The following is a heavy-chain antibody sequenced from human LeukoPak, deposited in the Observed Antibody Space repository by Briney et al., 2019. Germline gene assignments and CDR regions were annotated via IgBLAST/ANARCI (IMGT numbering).Heavy chain of an antibody. CDR1: GFTFSNAW. V-gene: IGHV3-15*01. J-gene: IGHJ4*02. D-gene: IGHD1-26*01. Sequence: GGSLRLSCAASGFTFSNAWMSWVRQAPGKGLEWVGRIKSKTDGGTTDYAAPVKGRFTISRDDSKNTLYLQMNSLKTEDTAVYYCTTLLRGPILPSDYWGQGTLVTVSS. CDR3: TTLLRGPILPSDY. CDR2: IKSKTDGGTT.